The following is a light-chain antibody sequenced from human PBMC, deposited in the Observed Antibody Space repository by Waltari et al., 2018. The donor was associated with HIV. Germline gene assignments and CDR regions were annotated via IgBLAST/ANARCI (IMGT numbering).Light chain of an antibody. CDR3: ATWDDSLSGWV. CDR2: RNN. J-gene: IGLJ3*02. Sequence: QSVLTQPPSASGTPGQRVTISCSGSRSNIGSNHVYWYQQIPGTAPKPLIYRNNQRPSGVPYRFSGSKSGTSASLAISGLRSEDEADYYCATWDDSLSGWVFGGGTKLTVL. CDR1: RSNIGSNH. V-gene: IGLV1-47*01.